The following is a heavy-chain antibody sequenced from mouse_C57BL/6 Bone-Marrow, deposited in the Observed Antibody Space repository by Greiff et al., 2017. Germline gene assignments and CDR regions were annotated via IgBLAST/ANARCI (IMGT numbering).Heavy chain of an antibody. D-gene: IGHD3-2*02. J-gene: IGHJ4*01. CDR2: ISNGGGST. V-gene: IGHV5-12*01. CDR3: ARQGYYYAMDY. Sequence: DVKLVASGGGLVQPGGSLKLSCAASGFTFSDYYMYWVRQTPEKRLEWVAYISNGGGSTYYPDTVKGRFTISRDNAKNTLYLQMSRLKSEDTAMYYCARQGYYYAMDYWGQGTSVTVSS. CDR1: GFTFSDYY.